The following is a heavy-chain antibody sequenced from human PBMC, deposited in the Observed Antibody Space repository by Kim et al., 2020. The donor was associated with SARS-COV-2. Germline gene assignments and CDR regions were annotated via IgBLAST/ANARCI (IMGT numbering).Heavy chain of an antibody. CDR3: ASTSLAIWPAD. V-gene: IGHV3-48*03. CDR1: GFTFSSYE. D-gene: IGHD2-21*01. CDR2: ISSSGSTI. J-gene: IGHJ4*02. Sequence: GGSLRLSCAASGFTFSSYEMNWVRQAPGKGLEWVSYISSSGSTIYYADSVKGRFTISRDNAKNSLYLQMNSLRAEDTAVYYCASTSLAIWPADWGQGTLVTVSS.